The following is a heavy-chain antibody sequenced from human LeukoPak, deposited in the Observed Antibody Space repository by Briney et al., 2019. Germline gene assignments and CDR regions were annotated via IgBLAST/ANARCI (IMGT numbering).Heavy chain of an antibody. CDR3: ARVGYTSYYYYGMDV. CDR1: GFTFSRYA. CDR2: ISSNGGST. J-gene: IGHJ6*02. Sequence: GGSLRLSCAASGFTFSRYAMHWVRQAPGKGLEYVSAISSNGGSTYYANSVKGRFTISRDNSKNTLYLRMGSLRAEDMAVYYCARVGYTSYYYYGMDVWGQGTTVTVSS. D-gene: IGHD6-13*01. V-gene: IGHV3-64*01.